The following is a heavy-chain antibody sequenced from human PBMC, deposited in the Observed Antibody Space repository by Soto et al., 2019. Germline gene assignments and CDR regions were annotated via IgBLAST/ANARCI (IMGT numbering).Heavy chain of an antibody. V-gene: IGHV4-59*01. J-gene: IGHJ4*02. CDR2: IYYSGST. Sequence: PSETLSLTCTVSGGSISSYYWSWIRQPPGKGLEWIGYIYYSGSTNYNPSLKSRVTISVDTSKNQFSLKLSSVTAADTAVYYCARTGSLGEFDYWGQGTLVTVSS. CDR1: GGSISSYY. CDR3: ARTGSLGEFDY. D-gene: IGHD3-10*01.